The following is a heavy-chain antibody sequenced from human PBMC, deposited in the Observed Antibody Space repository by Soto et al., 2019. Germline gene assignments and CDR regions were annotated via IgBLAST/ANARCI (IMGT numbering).Heavy chain of an antibody. CDR2: ISSSSTI. D-gene: IGHD5-12*01. J-gene: IGHJ3*02. CDR1: GFTFSSYS. CDR3: ARDHPSWIVATSNDAFDI. Sequence: GGSLRLSCAASGFTFSSYSMNWVRQAPGKGLEWVSYISSSSTIYYADSVKGRFTISRDNAKNSLYLQMNSLRAEDTAVYYCARDHPSWIVATSNDAFDIWGQGTMVTVSS. V-gene: IGHV3-48*01.